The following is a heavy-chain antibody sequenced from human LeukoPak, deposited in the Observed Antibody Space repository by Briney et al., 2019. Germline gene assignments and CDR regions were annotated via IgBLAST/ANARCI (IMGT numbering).Heavy chain of an antibody. Sequence: ASVKVSCKASGYTFTSYYMHWVRQAPGQGLGWMGIINPTGGSTTYAQKFQGRVTMTSDTSTSTVYMELSSLRYEDTAVYYCARVPGTHPDYWGQGTLVTVSS. CDR1: GYTFTSYY. J-gene: IGHJ4*02. CDR2: INPTGGST. V-gene: IGHV1-46*01. CDR3: ARVPGTHPDY.